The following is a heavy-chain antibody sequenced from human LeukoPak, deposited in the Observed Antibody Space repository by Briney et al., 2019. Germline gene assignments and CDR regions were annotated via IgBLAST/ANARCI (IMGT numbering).Heavy chain of an antibody. CDR1: GFTFSSYW. CDR2: IKQDGSEK. D-gene: IGHD3-10*01. J-gene: IGHJ4*02. Sequence: GGFLRLSCAASGFTFSSYWMSWVRQAPGKGLEWVANIKQDGSEKYYVDSVKGRFTISRDNAKNSLYLQMNSLRAEDTAVYYCARGITMVRGVIGFDYWGQGTLVTVSS. CDR3: ARGITMVRGVIGFDY. V-gene: IGHV3-7*01.